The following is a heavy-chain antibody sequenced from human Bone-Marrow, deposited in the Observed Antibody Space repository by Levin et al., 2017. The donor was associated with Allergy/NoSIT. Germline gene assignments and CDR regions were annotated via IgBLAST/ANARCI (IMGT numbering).Heavy chain of an antibody. V-gene: IGHV3-73*01. D-gene: IGHD2-15*01. CDR1: GFSFSDFA. CDR3: TRLSDIVVVVAPDC. CDR2: IRNRANSYAT. J-gene: IGHJ4*02. Sequence: GESLKISCAASGFSFSDFAIHWVRQASGKGLEWVGCIRNRANSYATVYAASVEGRFTMSRDDSKNTAYLQMNNLKTEDTAVYYCTRLSDIVVVVAPDCWGQGTLVTVSS.